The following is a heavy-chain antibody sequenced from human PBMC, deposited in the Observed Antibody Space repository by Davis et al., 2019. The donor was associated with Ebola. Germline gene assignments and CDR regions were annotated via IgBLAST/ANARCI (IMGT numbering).Heavy chain of an antibody. Sequence: PGGSLRLSCATSGFTFSRYVMGWVRQAPGKGLEWVSGISGSGGSTYYADSVKGRFTISRDNIKNTLYVQMNSLGADDTALYYCASSVWPHTLAYWGQGTPVTVSS. CDR2: ISGSGGST. CDR3: ASSVWPHTLAY. J-gene: IGHJ4*01. CDR1: GFTFSRYV. V-gene: IGHV3-23*01. D-gene: IGHD5/OR15-5a*01.